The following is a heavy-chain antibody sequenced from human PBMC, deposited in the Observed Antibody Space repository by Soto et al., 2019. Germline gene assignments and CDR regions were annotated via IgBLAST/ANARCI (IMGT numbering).Heavy chain of an antibody. Sequence: ASVKVSCKASGYTFTSYGISWVRQAPGQGLEWMGWISAYNGNTNYAQKLQGRVTMTTDTSTSTAYMELRSLRSDDTAVYYCAREAGYYDSSGYSSPADYWGQGTLVTVSS. D-gene: IGHD3-22*01. CDR1: GYTFTSYG. V-gene: IGHV1-18*01. CDR3: AREAGYYDSSGYSSPADY. CDR2: ISAYNGNT. J-gene: IGHJ4*02.